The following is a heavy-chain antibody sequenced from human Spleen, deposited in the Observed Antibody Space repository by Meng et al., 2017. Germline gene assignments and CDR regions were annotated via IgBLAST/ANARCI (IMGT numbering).Heavy chain of an antibody. CDR3: TRVVASSWEHYFDY. D-gene: IGHD6-13*01. Sequence: GESLKISCTASGFTFSSYVMHWVRQAPGKGLEWVAVIWFDGSNKYFADSVKGRFTISRDNSKNTLYLQMNSLRAEDTAVYYCTRVVASSWEHYFDYWGQGTLVTVSS. J-gene: IGHJ4*02. CDR2: IWFDGSNK. CDR1: GFTFSSYV. V-gene: IGHV3-33*01.